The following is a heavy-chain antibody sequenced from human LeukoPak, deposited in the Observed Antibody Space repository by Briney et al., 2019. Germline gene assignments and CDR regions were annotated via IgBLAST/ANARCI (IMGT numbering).Heavy chain of an antibody. J-gene: IGHJ6*02. CDR2: VYYTGST. Sequence: PSETLSLTCTVSAGSVTNGDYYWSWLRQPPGTALEWIGFVYYTGSTYYTPSLEGRATISVDTSKNQFSVKLSSVTAADTAVYYCARDDCSGGSCYGTAAHYYHYGMDVWGQGTTVTVSS. V-gene: IGHV4-61*08. D-gene: IGHD2-15*01. CDR3: ARDDCSGGSCYGTAAHYYHYGMDV. CDR1: AGSVTNGDYY.